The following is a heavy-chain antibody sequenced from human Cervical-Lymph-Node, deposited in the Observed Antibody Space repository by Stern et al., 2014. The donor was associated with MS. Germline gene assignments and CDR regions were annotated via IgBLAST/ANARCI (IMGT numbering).Heavy chain of an antibody. CDR1: GFSFSSYG. CDR2: ISYDGSNA. CDR3: AKDRGMIVVVTYSLDS. Sequence: VQLVESGGIVVQPGRSLRLSCVASGFSFSSYGMHWVRQAPGKGLGVVSCISYDGSNAYYADFVKGRFTISRDNSKNTLYLQLNSLRAEDTAVYFCAKDRGMIVVVTYSLDSWGQGTLVTVSS. J-gene: IGHJ4*02. V-gene: IGHV3-30*18. D-gene: IGHD3-22*01.